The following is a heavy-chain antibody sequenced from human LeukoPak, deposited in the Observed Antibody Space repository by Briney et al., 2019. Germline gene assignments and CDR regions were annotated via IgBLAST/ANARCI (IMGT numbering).Heavy chain of an antibody. V-gene: IGHV3-30*03. CDR3: ARDYASGGWYHKSYLQH. Sequence: GGSLRLSCAASGFTFSSYSMNWVRQTPGKGLEWVAVISYDGSKKYFTDSVKGRFSISRDNSNNTVYLQMSSLRAEDTAVYYCARDYASGGWYHKSYLQHWGQGTLVTVST. D-gene: IGHD6-19*01. CDR1: GFTFSSYS. CDR2: ISYDGSKK. J-gene: IGHJ1*01.